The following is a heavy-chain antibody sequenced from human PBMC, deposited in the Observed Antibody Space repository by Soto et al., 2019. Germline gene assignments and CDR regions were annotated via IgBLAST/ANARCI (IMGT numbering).Heavy chain of an antibody. J-gene: IGHJ5*02. CDR3: AKGRGGTTPFS. CDR1: GFTFSIYD. D-gene: IGHD4-4*01. CDR2: ISGSGTTT. Sequence: EMQLLESGGGLVRPGGSLRLSCAASGFTFSIYDMNWVRQAPGKGLEWVSAISGSGTTTYYAGSVKGRFTVSRDNSKNMLSLQMNSLRAEDTAVYYCAKGRGGTTPFSWGQGTLVTVSS. V-gene: IGHV3-23*01.